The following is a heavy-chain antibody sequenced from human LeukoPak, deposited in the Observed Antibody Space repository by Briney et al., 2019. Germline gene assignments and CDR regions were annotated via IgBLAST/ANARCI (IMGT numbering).Heavy chain of an antibody. Sequence: SETLSLTCTVSGGSISSDGYYWSWIRQHPGKGLEWTGAIYYTGSTYYNPSLKSRATISVDTSKNHFSLKLTSVTAADTAVYYCARGTGGAAAADFDPWGQGTLVTVSS. CDR1: GGSISSDGYY. V-gene: IGHV4-31*03. J-gene: IGHJ5*02. CDR2: IYYTGST. D-gene: IGHD6-13*01. CDR3: ARGTGGAAAADFDP.